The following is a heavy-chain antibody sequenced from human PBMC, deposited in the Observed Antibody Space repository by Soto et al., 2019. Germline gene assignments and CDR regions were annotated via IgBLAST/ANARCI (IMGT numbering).Heavy chain of an antibody. J-gene: IGHJ4*02. D-gene: IGHD3-3*01. CDR3: ARGGRFAVADTDY. CDR2: ISGYNGNT. CDR1: GYTFTNYG. V-gene: IGHV1-18*01. Sequence: GASGKVSCKASGYTFTNYGINWVRQAPGQGIEWLGWISGYNGNTNYAQKFQGRVTMTTDTSTSTAYMDLRSLRYDDTAVYYCARGGRFAVADTDYWGQGTLVTVSS.